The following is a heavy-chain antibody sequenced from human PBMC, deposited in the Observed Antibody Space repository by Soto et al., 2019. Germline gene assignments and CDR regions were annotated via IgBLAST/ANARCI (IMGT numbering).Heavy chain of an antibody. CDR3: AKADASSYSQSFDY. CDR2: ISTYNGNT. V-gene: IGHV1-18*01. Sequence: ASVKFSCTTSGYIFTSYGISWVRQAPGQGLEWMGWISTYNGNTNYAPKLQGRVTMTTDTSTTTAYMELRSLRSDDTAVYYCAKADASSYSQSFDYWGQGTLVTVSS. J-gene: IGHJ4*02. CDR1: GYIFTSYG. D-gene: IGHD2-21*01.